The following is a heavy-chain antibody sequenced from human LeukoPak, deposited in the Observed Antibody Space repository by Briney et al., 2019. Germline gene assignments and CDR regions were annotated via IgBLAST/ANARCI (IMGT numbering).Heavy chain of an antibody. CDR3: AKDRSSWYYPFDY. Sequence: GWSLRLSCAASGFTFSSYAMSWVRQAPGKGLAWVSVISGGGHNTYYADSVKGRFTISRDNSKNTLYLQVNSLRAEGTAVYYCAKDRSSWYYPFDYWGQGTLVTVSS. CDR2: ISGGGHNT. D-gene: IGHD6-13*01. J-gene: IGHJ4*02. V-gene: IGHV3-23*01. CDR1: GFTFSSYA.